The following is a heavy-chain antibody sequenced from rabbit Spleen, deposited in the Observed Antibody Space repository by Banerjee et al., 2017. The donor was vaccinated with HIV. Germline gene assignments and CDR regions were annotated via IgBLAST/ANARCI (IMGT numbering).Heavy chain of an antibody. Sequence: QEQLVESGGGLVQPEGSQTLTCTASAFSFNNNVYLCWVRQAPGKGLEWIGCIHAASANTYYASWAKGRFTISKTSSTTVTLQMTSLTAADTATYFCARVSETSCWGEDLWGQGTLVTVS. CDR2: IHAASANT. J-gene: IGHJ3*01. CDR1: AFSFNNNVY. CDR3: ARVSETSCWGEDL. D-gene: IGHD4-1*01. V-gene: IGHV1S45*01.